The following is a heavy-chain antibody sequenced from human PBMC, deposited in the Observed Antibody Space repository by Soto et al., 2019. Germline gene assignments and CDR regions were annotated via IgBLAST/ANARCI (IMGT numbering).Heavy chain of an antibody. CDR3: AREVHGSSGYYPPLNWFDP. Sequence: QVQLVQSGAEVKKPGSSVKVSCKASGGTFSSYAISWVRQAPGQGLEWMGGIIPIFGTANYAQKFQGRVTITADESTSTAYMELSSLRSEDTAVYYCAREVHGSSGYYPPLNWFDPWGQGTLVTVSS. CDR2: IIPIFGTA. V-gene: IGHV1-69*01. CDR1: GGTFSSYA. J-gene: IGHJ5*02. D-gene: IGHD3-22*01.